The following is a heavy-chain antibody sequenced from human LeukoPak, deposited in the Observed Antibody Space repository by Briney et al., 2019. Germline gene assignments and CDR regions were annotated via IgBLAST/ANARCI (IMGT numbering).Heavy chain of an antibody. CDR2: IWYDGSNK. CDR1: GFTFSSYG. D-gene: IGHD5-12*01. Sequence: GGSLRLSCAASGFTFSSYGMHWVRQAPGKGLEWVAVIWYDGSNKYYADSVKGRFTISRDNSKNTLYLQMNSLRAEDTAVYYCAGREEVATIMRADYWGQGTLVTVSS. J-gene: IGHJ4*02. V-gene: IGHV3-33*01. CDR3: AGREEVATIMRADY.